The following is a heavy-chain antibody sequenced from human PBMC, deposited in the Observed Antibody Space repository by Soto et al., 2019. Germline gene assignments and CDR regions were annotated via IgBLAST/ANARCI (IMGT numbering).Heavy chain of an antibody. CDR3: ARDIVSGTALLIDY. D-gene: IGHD1-1*01. Sequence: QVQLVESGGGVVQPGRSLRLSCAASGFTFSSYGMHWVRQAPGKGLEWVAVIWYDGSNKYYADSVKGRFTISRDNYKNTLYLQMNSLRAEDTAVYYCARDIVSGTALLIDYWGQGNLVTVSS. CDR2: IWYDGSNK. CDR1: GFTFSSYG. V-gene: IGHV3-33*01. J-gene: IGHJ4*02.